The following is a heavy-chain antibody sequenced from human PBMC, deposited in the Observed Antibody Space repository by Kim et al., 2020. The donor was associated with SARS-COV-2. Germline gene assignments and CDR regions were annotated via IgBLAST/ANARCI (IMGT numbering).Heavy chain of an antibody. J-gene: IGHJ4*02. D-gene: IGHD3-22*01. CDR2: ISGSGGST. Sequence: GGSLRLSCAASGFTFSSYAMSWVRQAPGKGLEWVSAISGSGGSTYYADSVKGRFTISRDNSKNTLYLQLNSLRAEDTALYYCAKEVLQYYYDSSGPDYWGQGTLVTVSS. CDR3: AKEVLQYYYDSSGPDY. CDR1: GFTFSSYA. V-gene: IGHV3-23*01.